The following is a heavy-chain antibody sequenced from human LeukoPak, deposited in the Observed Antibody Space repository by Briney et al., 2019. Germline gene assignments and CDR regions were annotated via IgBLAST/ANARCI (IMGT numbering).Heavy chain of an antibody. D-gene: IGHD2-2*01. CDR3: AKGFEYQLLTEFDY. CDR2: ISWSSGSI. J-gene: IGHJ4*02. CDR1: GFTFSSYA. V-gene: IGHV3-9*01. Sequence: PGGSLRLSCAASGFTFSSYAMSWVRQAPGKGLEWVSGISWSSGSIGYADSVKGRFTISRDNAKNSLYLQMNSLRAEDTALYYCAKGFEYQLLTEFDYWGQGTLVTVSS.